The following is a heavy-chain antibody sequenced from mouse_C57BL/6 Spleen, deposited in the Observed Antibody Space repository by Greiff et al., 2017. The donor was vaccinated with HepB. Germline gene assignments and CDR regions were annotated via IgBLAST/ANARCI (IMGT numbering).Heavy chain of an antibody. D-gene: IGHD2-3*01. CDR1: GFNIKDYY. V-gene: IGHV14-1*01. J-gene: IGHJ4*01. Sequence: VQLQQSGAELVRPGASVKLSCTASGFNIKDYYMHWVKQRPEQGLEWIGRIDPEDGDTEYAPKFQGKATMTADTSSNTAYLQLSSLTSEDTAVYYCTRWLLRLRDAMDYWGQGTSVTVSS. CDR3: TRWLLRLRDAMDY. CDR2: IDPEDGDT.